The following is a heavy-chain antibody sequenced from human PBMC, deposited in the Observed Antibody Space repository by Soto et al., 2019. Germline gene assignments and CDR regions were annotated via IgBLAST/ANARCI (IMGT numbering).Heavy chain of an antibody. V-gene: IGHV1-69*13. CDR3: ARGGARDVLLFLWWFQHNTYYYYCGMDV. D-gene: IGHD3-3*01. CDR2: IIPIFGTA. Sequence: ASVKVSCKASGGTFSSYAISWVRQAPGQGLEWMGGIIPIFGTANYAQKFQGRVTITADESTSTAYMELSSLRSEDTAVYYCARGGARDVLLFLWWFQHNTYYYYCGMDVWGQGTTVNVSS. CDR1: GGTFSSYA. J-gene: IGHJ6*02.